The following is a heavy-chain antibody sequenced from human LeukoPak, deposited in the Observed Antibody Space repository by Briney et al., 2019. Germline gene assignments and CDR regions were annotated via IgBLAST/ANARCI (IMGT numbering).Heavy chain of an antibody. J-gene: IGHJ4*02. CDR3: ARFPEGSNTWSIDF. Sequence: GGSLRLSCVASGFTLSSYSMDWVRQAPGKGLEWVSSISSSSGYVFYADSMKGRFTVSRDNSKNSLYLQMNSLRAEETAVYYCARFPEGSNTWSIDFWGQGTLVTVSS. CDR2: ISSSSGYV. V-gene: IGHV3-21*01. CDR1: GFTLSSYS. D-gene: IGHD2-15*01.